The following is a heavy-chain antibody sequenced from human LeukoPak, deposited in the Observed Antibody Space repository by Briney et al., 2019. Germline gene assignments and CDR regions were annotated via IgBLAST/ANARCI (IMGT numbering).Heavy chain of an antibody. CDR2: IRYDGSNK. CDR1: GFTFSSYG. Sequence: GGSLRLSCAASGFTFSSYGMHWVRQAPGKGLEWVAVIRYDGSNKYYADSVKGRFTISRDNSKNTLYLQMNSLRAEDTAVYYCAGGTYYDYVWGSYRLSTGFDPWGQGTLVTVSS. V-gene: IGHV3-33*08. CDR3: AGGTYYDYVWGSYRLSTGFDP. J-gene: IGHJ5*02. D-gene: IGHD3-16*02.